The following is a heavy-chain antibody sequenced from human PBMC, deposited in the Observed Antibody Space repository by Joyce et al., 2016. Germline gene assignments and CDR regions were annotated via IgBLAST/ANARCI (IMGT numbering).Heavy chain of an antibody. CDR3: ARSPSNSWHTFDS. J-gene: IGHJ4*01. V-gene: IGHV3-30-3*01. CDR1: GFTFNRYA. CDR2: ISPDGSKK. D-gene: IGHD2-2*01. Sequence: QVQLVESGGGVAQPGRSLRLSCAASGFTFNRYAMQWVRQTPGTGLEWVAVISPDGSKKFYSDSVKDRFIISRDNSNKMVFVQMNSLRVEDTGVYYCARSPSNSWHTFDSWGHGTLVSVSS.